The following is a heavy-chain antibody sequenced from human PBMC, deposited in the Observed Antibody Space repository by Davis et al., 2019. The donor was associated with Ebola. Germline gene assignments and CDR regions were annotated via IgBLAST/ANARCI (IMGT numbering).Heavy chain of an antibody. CDR2: ISPYNGNT. CDR3: ARGLRFLEWLLMGHDAFDI. Sequence: ASVKVSCKASGYTFTSSGITWVRQAPGQGLEWMGWISPYNGNTNYAQKLQGRVTMTTDTSTSTAYMELRSLRSDDTAVYYCARGLRFLEWLLMGHDAFDIWGQGTMVTVSS. J-gene: IGHJ3*02. CDR1: GYTFTSSG. D-gene: IGHD3-3*01. V-gene: IGHV1-18*01.